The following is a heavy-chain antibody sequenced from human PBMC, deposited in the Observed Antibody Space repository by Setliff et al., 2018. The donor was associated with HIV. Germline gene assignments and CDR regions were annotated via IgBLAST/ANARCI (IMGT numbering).Heavy chain of an antibody. CDR3: ARDHMSVGAWVGATSRGLFQH. D-gene: IGHD1-26*01. V-gene: IGHV1-46*01. CDR2: INPSSTST. Sequence: ASVKVSCKASGYTFTTYYIHWVRQAPGQGLEWMGVINPSSTSTNYAQRFQGRVTMTRDTSTSTVYMELSSLRSEDTAVYYCARDHMSVGAWVGATSRGLFQHWGQGTLVTVSS. J-gene: IGHJ1*01. CDR1: GYTFTTYY.